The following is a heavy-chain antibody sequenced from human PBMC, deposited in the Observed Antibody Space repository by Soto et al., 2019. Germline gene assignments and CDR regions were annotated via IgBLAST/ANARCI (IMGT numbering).Heavy chain of an antibody. D-gene: IGHD6-13*01. V-gene: IGHV4-34*01. J-gene: IGHJ4*02. Sequence: SETLSLTCAVYGGSFSGYYWSWIRQPPGKGLEWIGEINHSGSTNYNPSLKSRVTISVDTSKNQFSLKLSSVTAADTAVYYCARDLGSYSSSWPDFDYWGQGTLVTVSS. CDR3: ARDLGSYSSSWPDFDY. CDR2: INHSGST. CDR1: GGSFSGYY.